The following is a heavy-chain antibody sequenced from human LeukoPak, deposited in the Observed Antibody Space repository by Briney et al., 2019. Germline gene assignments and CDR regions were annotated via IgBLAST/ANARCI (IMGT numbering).Heavy chain of an antibody. CDR1: GYTFTGYY. J-gene: IGHJ4*02. Sequence: ASVKVSFKASGYTFTGYYMHWVRQAPGQGLEWMGWINPNSGGTNYAQKFQGRVTMTRDTSISTVYMELSRLRSDDTAVYYCARDSCSSTSCLSIDDYWGQGTLVTVSS. CDR3: ARDSCSSTSCLSIDDY. D-gene: IGHD2-2*01. V-gene: IGHV1-2*02. CDR2: INPNSGGT.